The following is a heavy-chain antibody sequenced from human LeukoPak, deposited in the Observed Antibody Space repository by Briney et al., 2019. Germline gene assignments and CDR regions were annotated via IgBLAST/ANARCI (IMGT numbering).Heavy chain of an antibody. D-gene: IGHD6-13*01. CDR2: ISSSSSYI. CDR3: ARVIAAAGIDY. V-gene: IGHV3-21*01. Sequence: GGSLRLSCAASGFTFSSYSMNWVRQAPGKGLDWVSSISSSSSYIYYADSVKGRFTISRDNAKNSLYLQMNSLRAEGTAVYYCARVIAAAGIDYWGQGTLVTVSS. J-gene: IGHJ4*02. CDR1: GFTFSSYS.